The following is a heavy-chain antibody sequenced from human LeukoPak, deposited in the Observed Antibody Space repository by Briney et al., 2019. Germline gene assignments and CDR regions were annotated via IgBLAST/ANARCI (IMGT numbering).Heavy chain of an antibody. Sequence: SETLSLTCTVSGGSISGHYWGRIRQPPGKGLEWIGYIHYSGRTDYKPSLKSRLTLSVDTSRSRFSLKLRSVSAADTAVYYCVRENYFDKWGQGTLVTVSS. J-gene: IGHJ4*02. V-gene: IGHV4-59*11. CDR2: IHYSGRT. CDR1: GGSISGHY. CDR3: VRENYFDK.